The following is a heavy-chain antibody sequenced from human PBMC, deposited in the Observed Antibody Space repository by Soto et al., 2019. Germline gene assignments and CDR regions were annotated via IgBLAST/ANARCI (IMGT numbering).Heavy chain of an antibody. V-gene: IGHV3-23*01. Sequence: EVQLLESGGGLVQPGGSLRLSCAASGFTFSSYAMWWVRQAPGNGLECVSAISGGGETTYYADSVKGRFTSSRDNSKNTLYLQMTSLRADDTAVYYCAFNSGSGSYYFDYWGQGTLVTVSS. CDR2: ISGGGETT. J-gene: IGHJ4*02. D-gene: IGHD3-10*01. CDR1: GFTFSSYA. CDR3: AFNSGSGSYYFDY.